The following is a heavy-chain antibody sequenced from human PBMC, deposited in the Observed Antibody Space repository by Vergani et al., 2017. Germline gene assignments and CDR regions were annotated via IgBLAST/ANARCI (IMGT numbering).Heavy chain of an antibody. J-gene: IGHJ4*02. CDR3: ARRGSYGDYFDY. Sequence: EVQLVESGGGLVQPGGSLRLSCAASGFTFSSYSMSWVRQAPGKGLEWVSYISSSSRTIYYADSVKGRFTISRDNAKNSLNLQMNNLRAEDTAVYYCARRGSYGDYFDYWGQGTLVTVSS. CDR2: ISSSSRTI. CDR1: GFTFSSYS. V-gene: IGHV3-48*04. D-gene: IGHD1-26*01.